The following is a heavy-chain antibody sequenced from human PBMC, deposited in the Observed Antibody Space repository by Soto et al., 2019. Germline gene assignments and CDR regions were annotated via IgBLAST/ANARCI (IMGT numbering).Heavy chain of an antibody. CDR1: GFTFSNYA. D-gene: IGHD1-1*01. CDR3: AKDRTTAGTFYFDY. V-gene: IGHV3-23*01. J-gene: IGHJ4*02. Sequence: PGGSLRLSCAASGFTFSNYAMTWVRQAPGKGLEWVSGISGSGDSTYYADSVKGRFTISRDNSKKTLYLQMNSLRAEDSALYYCAKDRTTAGTFYFDYWGQGTLVTVSS. CDR2: ISGSGDST.